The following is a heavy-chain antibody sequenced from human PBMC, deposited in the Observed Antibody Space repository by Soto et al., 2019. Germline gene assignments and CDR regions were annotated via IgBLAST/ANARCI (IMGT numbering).Heavy chain of an antibody. J-gene: IGHJ3*02. CDR1: GFIFSNYA. CDR3: AKDRVNHNSVWDPFDI. D-gene: IGHD2-21*01. V-gene: IGHV3-23*01. CDR2: MGGANGDT. Sequence: EVQMLESGGGLVQPGGSLRLSCAASGFIFSNYAMSWVRQAPGKGLEWVAGMGGANGDTYYADSVRGRFAISRDNSKSTLFLQMNSLRAEDTAVYYCAKDRVNHNSVWDPFDIWGQGTMVIVSS.